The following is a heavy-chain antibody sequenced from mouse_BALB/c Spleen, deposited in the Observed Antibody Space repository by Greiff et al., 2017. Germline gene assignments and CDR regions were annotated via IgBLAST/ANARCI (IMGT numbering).Heavy chain of an antibody. Sequence: EVQLQESGPGLVKPSQSLSLTCTVTGYSITSDYAWNWIRQFPGNKLEWMGYISYSGSTSYNPSLKSRISITRDTSKNQFFLQLNSVTTEDTATYYCAYYGNYGFAYWGQGTLVTVSA. V-gene: IGHV3-2*02. CDR3: AYYGNYGFAY. D-gene: IGHD2-1*01. J-gene: IGHJ3*01. CDR1: GYSITSDYA. CDR2: ISYSGST.